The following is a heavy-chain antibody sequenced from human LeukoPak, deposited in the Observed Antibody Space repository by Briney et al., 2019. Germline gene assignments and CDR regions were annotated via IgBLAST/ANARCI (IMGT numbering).Heavy chain of an antibody. J-gene: IGHJ5*02. CDR2: INQDGSEK. D-gene: IGHD1-26*01. CDR3: AREVGATVDP. Sequence: PGGSLRLSCADSRFTFSNYWMSWVRQAPGKGLEWVANINQDGSEKYYVDSVKGRFTISRDNAKNSLYLQMNSLRAEDTAVYYCAREVGATVDPWGQGTLVIVSS. V-gene: IGHV3-7*01. CDR1: RFTFSNYW.